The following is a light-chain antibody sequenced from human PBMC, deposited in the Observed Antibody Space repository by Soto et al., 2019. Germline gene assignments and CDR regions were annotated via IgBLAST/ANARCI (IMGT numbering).Light chain of an antibody. CDR3: HQYHTSPLM. CDR2: GAS. J-gene: IGKJ1*01. V-gene: IGKV3-20*01. Sequence: EIVLTQSPGTLSLSPGETATLPCRASQSVRSNYLAWYQQKPGQAPRLLIYGASTRATGIPDKFSGSGSGTDFTLTISRLEPEDLAVYYCHQYHTSPLMFGQGTKVDIK. CDR1: QSVRSNY.